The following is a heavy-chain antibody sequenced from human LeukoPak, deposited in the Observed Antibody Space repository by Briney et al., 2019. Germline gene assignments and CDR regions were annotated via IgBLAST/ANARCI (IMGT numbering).Heavy chain of an antibody. CDR3: AKDRGLAVAGTFDY. Sequence: GGTLRLSCAASGFTFSSYGMSWVRQAPGKGLEWVSAISGSGGSTYYADSVKGRFTISRDNSKNTLYLQMNSLRAEDTAVYYCAKDRGLAVAGTFDYWGQGTLVTVSS. CDR2: ISGSGGST. V-gene: IGHV3-23*01. D-gene: IGHD6-19*01. J-gene: IGHJ4*02. CDR1: GFTFSSYG.